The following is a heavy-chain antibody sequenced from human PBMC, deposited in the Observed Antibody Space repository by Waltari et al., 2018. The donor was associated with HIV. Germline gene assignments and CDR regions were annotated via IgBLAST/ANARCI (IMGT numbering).Heavy chain of an antibody. D-gene: IGHD1-26*01. Sequence: QVQLQESGPGLVKPSETLSLTCAVSGYSISSGYYWGWIRQPPGEGLEWIGSIYHSGGTYYNPSLKSRVTKSVDTSKNQFSLKRSSVTAADTAVYYCARVYGYSGSYPGAPDDYWGQGTLVTVSS. J-gene: IGHJ4*02. V-gene: IGHV4-38-2*01. CDR1: GYSISSGYY. CDR3: ARVYGYSGSYPGAPDDY. CDR2: IYHSGGT.